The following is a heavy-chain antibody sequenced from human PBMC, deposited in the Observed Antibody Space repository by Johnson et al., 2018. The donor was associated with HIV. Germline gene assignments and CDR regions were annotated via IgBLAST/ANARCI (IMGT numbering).Heavy chain of an antibody. CDR3: ARDGRWGSRDAFDI. J-gene: IGHJ3*02. V-gene: IGHV3-7*03. D-gene: IGHD7-27*01. CDR1: GFTFDDYG. Sequence: MQLVESGGGVVRPGGSLRLSCAASGFTFDDYGMSWVRQAPGKGLEWVANIKQDGSEKYYVDSVKGRFTISRDNAKNSLYLAMNSLRVEDTAVYYCARDGRWGSRDAFDIWGQGTMVTVSS. CDR2: IKQDGSEK.